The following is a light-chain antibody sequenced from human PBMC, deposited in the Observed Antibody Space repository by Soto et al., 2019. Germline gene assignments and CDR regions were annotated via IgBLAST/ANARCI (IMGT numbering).Light chain of an antibody. V-gene: IGLV2-14*01. CDR2: EVS. CDR3: SSYTSSSTLV. Sequence: SAPTQPASVSGSPGQSITISCTGTSSDVGGYNYVSWYQQHPGKAPKLMIYEVSNRPSGVSNRFSGSKSGNTASLTISGLQAEDEADYYCSSYTSSSTLVFGGGTKLTVL. CDR1: SSDVGGYNY. J-gene: IGLJ2*01.